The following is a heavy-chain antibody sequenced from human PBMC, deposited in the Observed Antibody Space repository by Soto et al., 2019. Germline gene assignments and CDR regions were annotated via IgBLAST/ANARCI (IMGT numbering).Heavy chain of an antibody. J-gene: IGHJ4*02. CDR3: ASTVAAVAGYKGFDY. CDR2: IYYSGST. V-gene: IGHV4-59*01. CDR1: GGSISSYY. Sequence: QVQLQESGPGLVKPSETLSLTCTVSGGSISSYYWSWIRQPPGKGLEWIGYIYYSGSTNYNPSLKSRVPISVDTSKNQFSLKLSSVTAADTAVYYCASTVAAVAGYKGFDYWGQGTLVTVSS. D-gene: IGHD6-19*01.